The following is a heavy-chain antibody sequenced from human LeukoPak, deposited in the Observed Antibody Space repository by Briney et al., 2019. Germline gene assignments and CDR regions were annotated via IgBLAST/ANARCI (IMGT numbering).Heavy chain of an antibody. CDR2: IIPIFGTA. J-gene: IGHJ6*03. D-gene: IGHD6-13*01. CDR1: GGTFSSYA. Sequence: GASVKVSCKASGGTFSSYAISWVRQAPGQGLEWMGGIIPIFGTANYAQKFQGRVTITADESTSTAYMELSSLRSEDTAEYYCARGRFSSSWSGVYMDVWGKGTTVTVSS. V-gene: IGHV1-69*13. CDR3: ARGRFSSSWSGVYMDV.